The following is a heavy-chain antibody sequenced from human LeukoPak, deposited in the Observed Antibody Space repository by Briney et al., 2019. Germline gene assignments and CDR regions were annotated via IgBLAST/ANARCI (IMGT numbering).Heavy chain of an antibody. CDR3: VRDAGGGGTHWFDP. Sequence: PSETLSLTCTVSDFSINSGDYWGWIRQPPGKGLEWIGNIFHSGNTYYNPSLKSRVTISMDTSNKQFSLNLRSVTAADTAVYCCVRDAGGGGTHWFDPWGQGTLVTVSS. V-gene: IGHV4-38-2*02. J-gene: IGHJ5*02. D-gene: IGHD1/OR15-1a*01. CDR2: IFHSGNT. CDR1: DFSINSGDY.